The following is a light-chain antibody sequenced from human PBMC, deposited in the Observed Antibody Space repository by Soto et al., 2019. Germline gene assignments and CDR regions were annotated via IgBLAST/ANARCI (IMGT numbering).Light chain of an antibody. V-gene: IGKV1-9*01. CDR2: SAS. Sequence: IQLTQSPSSLSASVGDRVTITCRASQGISNYLAWYQQKPGKAPKLLIYSASTLQRGVSSRFSGSGSVADFTLMISSLQPEDVATYFCQQANIYPFTFGLGTKVEIK. CDR1: QGISNY. CDR3: QQANIYPFT. J-gene: IGKJ3*01.